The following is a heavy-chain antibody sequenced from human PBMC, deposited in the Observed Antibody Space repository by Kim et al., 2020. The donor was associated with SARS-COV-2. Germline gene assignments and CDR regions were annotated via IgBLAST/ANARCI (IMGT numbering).Heavy chain of an antibody. V-gene: IGHV1-69*13. CDR2: IIPIFGTA. D-gene: IGHD6-13*01. CDR1: GGTFSRYA. J-gene: IGHJ4*02. Sequence: SVKVSCKASGGTFSRYAISWVRQAPGKGLEWMGGIIPIFGTANYAQKFQGRVTITADESTSTAYMELSSLRSEDTAVYYCAKESRASSSWLWAFDYWGQGTLVTVSS. CDR3: AKESRASSSWLWAFDY.